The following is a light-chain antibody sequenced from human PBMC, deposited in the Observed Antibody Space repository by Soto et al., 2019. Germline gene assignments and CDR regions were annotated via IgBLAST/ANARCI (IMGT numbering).Light chain of an antibody. V-gene: IGKV3-20*01. CDR1: QSVSSNN. Sequence: EIVLTQSPGTLSLSPGDTATLSCRASQSVSSNNLAWYHQKPGQTPRLFIYGASSRATGIPDRFSGSGSGTDFTITISRLEPEDVAVYYCQQYDNSITFGQGTRLE. CDR3: QQYDNSIT. J-gene: IGKJ5*01. CDR2: GAS.